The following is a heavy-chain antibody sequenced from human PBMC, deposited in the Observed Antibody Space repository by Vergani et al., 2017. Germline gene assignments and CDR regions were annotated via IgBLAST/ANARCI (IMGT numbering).Heavy chain of an antibody. D-gene: IGHD2-2*01. CDR3: AKVCGSTSCPYGGGAFDV. CDR2: INNNGGST. CDR1: GFTFNSYA. Sequence: QLLESGGGLIQPGGSLRLSCAASGFTFNSYAMTWVRQAPGKGLEWVSGINNNGGSTYYADSVKGRFTISRDNSKNTLYLQMTDLRAEDTATYYCAKVCGSTSCPYGGGAFDVWGHGTMVAVSS. V-gene: IGHV3-23*01. J-gene: IGHJ3*01.